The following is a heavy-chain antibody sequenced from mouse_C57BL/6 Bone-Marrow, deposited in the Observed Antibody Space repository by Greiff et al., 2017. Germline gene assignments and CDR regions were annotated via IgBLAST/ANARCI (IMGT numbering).Heavy chain of an antibody. CDR1: GFTFSSYA. J-gene: IGHJ4*01. Sequence: EVQLVESGGGLVKPGGSLKLSCAASGFTFSSYAMSWVRQTPEKRLEWVATISDGGSYTYYPDNVKGRFTISRDNAKNNLYLQMSHLKSEDTAMYYCARDRGYGFYAMDYWGQGTLVTVSS. CDR2: ISDGGSYT. CDR3: ARDRGYGFYAMDY. D-gene: IGHD1-1*01. V-gene: IGHV5-4*01.